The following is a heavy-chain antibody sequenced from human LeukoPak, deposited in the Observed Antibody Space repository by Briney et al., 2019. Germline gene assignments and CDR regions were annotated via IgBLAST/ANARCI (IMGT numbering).Heavy chain of an antibody. CDR3: ASLWIFAGMIGYYFDY. V-gene: IGHV4-34*01. CDR1: GGSFSGYY. CDR2: INHSGST. D-gene: IGHD2-2*03. Sequence: SETLSLTCAVYGGSFSGYYWSWIRQPPGKGLEWIGEINHSGSTNYNPSLKSRVTISVDTSKNQFSLKLSSVTAADTAVYYCASLWIFAGMIGYYFDYWGQGTLVTVSS. J-gene: IGHJ4*02.